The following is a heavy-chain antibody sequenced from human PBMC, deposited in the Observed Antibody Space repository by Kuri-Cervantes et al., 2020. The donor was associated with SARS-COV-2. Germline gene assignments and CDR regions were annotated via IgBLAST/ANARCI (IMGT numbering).Heavy chain of an antibody. CDR2: ITSRSRTI. CDR1: GSNFSTHG. V-gene: IGHV3-48*01. D-gene: IGHD2-21*02. J-gene: IGHJ2*01. Sequence: GESLKISCEASGSNFSTHGMNWVRQAPGKGLEWVSYITSRSRTIYYADSVKGRFTISRDNAKNSLYLQMNSLRAEDTAVYYCARDKVTVSWYFDLWGRGTLVTVSS. CDR3: ARDKVTVSWYFDL.